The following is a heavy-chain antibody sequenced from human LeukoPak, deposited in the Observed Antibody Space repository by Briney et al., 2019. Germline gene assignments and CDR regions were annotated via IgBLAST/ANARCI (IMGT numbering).Heavy chain of an antibody. CDR1: GFTFSNAW. CDR2: INSKTDGGTT. CDR3: TTAGLGN. V-gene: IGHV3-15*01. J-gene: IGHJ4*02. Sequence: GGSLRLSCAASGFTFSNAWMSWVRQAPGKGLEWVGRINSKTDGGTTDYAAPVKGRFTISRDDSKNTLYLQMNSLKTEDTAVYYCTTAGLGNWGQGALVTVSS. D-gene: IGHD3-16*01.